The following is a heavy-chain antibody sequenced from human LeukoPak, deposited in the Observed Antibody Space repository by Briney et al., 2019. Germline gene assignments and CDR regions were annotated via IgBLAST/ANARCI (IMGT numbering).Heavy chain of an antibody. CDR2: ISYDGNIK. V-gene: IGHV3-30*18. D-gene: IGHD4-17*01. J-gene: IGHJ4*02. CDR1: GFTFSNYG. Sequence: GGSLRLSCVASGFTFSNYGMHWVRQAPGQGLEWVALISYDGNIKQYADSVKGRFTITRDHAKDPLYLQMNSLRTEDTAVYYCAKEQILEHDYGDYCDRWGQGTLVTVSS. CDR3: AKEQILEHDYGDYCDR.